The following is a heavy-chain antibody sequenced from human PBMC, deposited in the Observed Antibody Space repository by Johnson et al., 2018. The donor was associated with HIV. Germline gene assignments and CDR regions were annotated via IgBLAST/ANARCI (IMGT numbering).Heavy chain of an antibody. V-gene: IGHV3-7*01. D-gene: IGHD6-6*01. CDR3: AYSSSPLSGDDDAFDI. CDR1: GFSFSDSH. CDR2: IKQDGSEK. Sequence: MLLVESGGGLVKPGGSLRLSCGASGFSFSDSHMSWVRQAPGKGLEWVANIKQDGSEKYYVDSVKGRFTISRDNAKNSLYLQMNSLRAEDTAVYYCAYSSSPLSGDDDAFDIWGQGTMVT. J-gene: IGHJ3*02.